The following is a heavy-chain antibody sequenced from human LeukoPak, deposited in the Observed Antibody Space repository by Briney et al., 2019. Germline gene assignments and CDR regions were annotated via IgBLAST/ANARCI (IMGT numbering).Heavy chain of an antibody. D-gene: IGHD3-16*01. CDR3: ARDGGGLDY. V-gene: IGHV3-23*01. J-gene: IGHJ4*02. CDR2: ISGSGGST. CDR1: EFTFSNFA. Sequence: GGSLRLSCAASEFTFSNFAMSWVRQAPGKGLEWVSAISGSGGSTYYADSVKGRFTISRDNSKNTLYLQMNSLRAEDTALYHCARDGGGLDYWGQGILVTVSS.